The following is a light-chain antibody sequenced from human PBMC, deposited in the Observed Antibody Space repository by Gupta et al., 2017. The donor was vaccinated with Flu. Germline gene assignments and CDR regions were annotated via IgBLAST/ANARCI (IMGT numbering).Light chain of an antibody. J-gene: IGLJ2*01. CDR1: SSDVGAYDY. CDR3: SSYTNTSTVVV. Sequence: IAISCTGTSSDVGAYDYVSWYQQHPGKAPELMIFEVSRRPSGISDRFSGSKSGNTASLTIXGXLAEDEXYYYCSSYTNTSTVVVFGGGTKLTVL. V-gene: IGLV2-14*01. CDR2: EVS.